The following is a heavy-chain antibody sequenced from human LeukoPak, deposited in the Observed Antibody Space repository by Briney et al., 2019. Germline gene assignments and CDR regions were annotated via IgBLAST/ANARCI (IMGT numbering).Heavy chain of an antibody. V-gene: IGHV4-34*01. J-gene: IGHJ4*02. Sequence: SGTLSLTCAVYGGSFSGYYWSWIRQPPGKGLEWIGEINHSGSTNYNPSLKSRVTISVDTSKNQFSLKLSSVTAADTAVYYCASRFGYCSGGSCYGDFDYWGQGTLVTVSS. D-gene: IGHD2-15*01. CDR2: INHSGST. CDR3: ASRFGYCSGGSCYGDFDY. CDR1: GGSFSGYY.